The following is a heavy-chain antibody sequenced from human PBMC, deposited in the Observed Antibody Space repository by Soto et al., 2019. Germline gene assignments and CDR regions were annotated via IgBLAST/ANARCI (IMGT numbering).Heavy chain of an antibody. D-gene: IGHD2-8*01. J-gene: IGHJ4*02. V-gene: IGHV3-30-3*01. CDR2: ISYDGSNK. CDR3: ARDGIVLMVYAIPDY. Sequence: QVQLVESGGGVVQPGRSLRLSCAASGFTFSSYAMHWVRQAPGKGLEWVAVISYDGSNKYYADSVKGRFTISRDNSKNTLYLQMNSLRAEDTAVYYCARDGIVLMVYAIPDYWGQGTLVTVSS. CDR1: GFTFSSYA.